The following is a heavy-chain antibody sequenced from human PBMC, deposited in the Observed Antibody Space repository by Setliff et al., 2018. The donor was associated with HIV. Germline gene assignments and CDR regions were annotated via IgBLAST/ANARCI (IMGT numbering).Heavy chain of an antibody. CDR3: TTGLPLFCSGGSCLFDF. D-gene: IGHD2-15*01. J-gene: IGHJ4*02. CDR2: FNPEDGKT. V-gene: IGHV1-24*01. CDR1: GFTLTELS. Sequence: SVKVSCKVSGFTLTELSMHWVRQALGKGLEWMGSFNPEDGKTIYAQKFQGRVTMIEDTSTDTAYMELSSLRSEDTAVYYCTTGLPLFCSGGSCLFDFWGQGTLVT.